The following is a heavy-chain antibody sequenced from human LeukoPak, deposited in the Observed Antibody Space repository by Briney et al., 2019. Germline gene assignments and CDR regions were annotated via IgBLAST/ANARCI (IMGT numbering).Heavy chain of an antibody. CDR2: VSNDGTYT. D-gene: IGHD3-10*01. CDR3: ARDSGAYFDY. V-gene: IGHV3-74*03. Sequence: GGSLRLSCAASGFTFSSYFMHWVRQAPGEGLVWVSRVSNDGTYTEYADSVKGRFTISRDNAKDTLYLQVNSLRAEDTAVYYCARDSGAYFDYWGQGTLVTVSS. J-gene: IGHJ4*02. CDR1: GFTFSSYF.